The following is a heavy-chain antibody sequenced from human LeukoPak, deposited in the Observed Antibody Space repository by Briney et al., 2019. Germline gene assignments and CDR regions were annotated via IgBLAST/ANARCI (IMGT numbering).Heavy chain of an antibody. J-gene: IGHJ6*02. CDR1: GFTFSSYW. Sequence: GGSLGLSCAASGFTFSSYWMTWVRQAPGKGLEWVANIKQDGSEKYYVDSVKGRFTISRDNAKNSLYLQMNSLRAKDTAVYYCARVDRFSYCSSTSCYPIVYYYYGMDVWGQGTTVTVSS. V-gene: IGHV3-7*01. CDR3: ARVDRFSYCSSTSCYPIVYYYYGMDV. CDR2: IKQDGSEK. D-gene: IGHD2-2*01.